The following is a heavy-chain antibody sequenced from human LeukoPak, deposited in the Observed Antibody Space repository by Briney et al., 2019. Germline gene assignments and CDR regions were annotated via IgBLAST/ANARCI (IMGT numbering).Heavy chain of an antibody. CDR3: AKAVDTATWYNWFDP. CDR2: IRYDGTNK. Sequence: PGGSLRLSCTASGFIFNIHGMHWVRQAPGKGLEWVAFIRYDGTNKYYADSVKGRFTISRDNSKNTLYLQMNSLRAEDTAVYYCAKAVDTATWYNWFDPWGQGTLVTVSS. J-gene: IGHJ5*02. V-gene: IGHV3-30*02. CDR1: GFIFNIHG. D-gene: IGHD5-18*01.